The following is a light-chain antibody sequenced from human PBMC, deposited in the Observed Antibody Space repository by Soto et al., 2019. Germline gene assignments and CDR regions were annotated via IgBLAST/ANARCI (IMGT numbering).Light chain of an antibody. V-gene: IGKV3-11*01. CDR2: DAS. CDR1: QSVSNS. Sequence: EIVLTQSPATLSLSPGERATLSCRASQSVSNSLAWYQQKPGQAPRLLIYDASNRATGIPARFSGSVSGTDFTLTISSLEPEDFTVYYCQQRSNWPRLTFGGGTKVEIK. J-gene: IGKJ4*01. CDR3: QQRSNWPRLT.